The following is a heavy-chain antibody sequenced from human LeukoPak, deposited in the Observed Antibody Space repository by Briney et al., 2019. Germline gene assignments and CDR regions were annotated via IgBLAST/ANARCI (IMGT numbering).Heavy chain of an antibody. V-gene: IGHV3-30*18. CDR2: ISYDGSNK. J-gene: IGHJ4*02. D-gene: IGHD2-21*02. Sequence: SGGSLRLSCAASGFTFSSYGMHWVRQAPGKGLEWVAVISYDGSNKYYADSVKGRFTISRDNSKNTLYLQMNSLRAEDTAVYYCAKGPYCGGDCYFPDYWGQGTLVTVSS. CDR1: GFTFSSYG. CDR3: AKGPYCGGDCYFPDY.